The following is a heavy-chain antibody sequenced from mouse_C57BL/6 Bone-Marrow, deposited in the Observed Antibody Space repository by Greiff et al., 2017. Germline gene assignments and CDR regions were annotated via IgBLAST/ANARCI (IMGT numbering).Heavy chain of an antibody. CDR2: IHPNSGST. J-gene: IGHJ1*03. CDR3: ATNSYYYGSRGYFEV. Sequence: VQLQQTGAELVKPGASVKLSCKASGYTFTSYWMHWVKQRPGQGLEWIGMIHPNSGSTNYNEKFKSKATLTVDKSSSTAYMQLSSLTSEDSAVYDGATNSYYYGSRGYFEVWGTGTTVTVSA. D-gene: IGHD1-1*01. CDR1: GYTFTSYW. V-gene: IGHV1-64*01.